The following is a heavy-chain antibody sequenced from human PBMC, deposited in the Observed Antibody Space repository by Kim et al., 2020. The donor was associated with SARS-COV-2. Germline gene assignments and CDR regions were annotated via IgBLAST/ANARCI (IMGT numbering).Heavy chain of an antibody. D-gene: IGHD3-3*01. Sequence: AGSVRGRFTIYRDNAKNTLYLQMLSLRAEDTAVYYCASYRVNFYEWYWGQGTLVTVSS. CDR3: ASYRVNFYEWY. J-gene: IGHJ4*02. V-gene: IGHV3-23*01.